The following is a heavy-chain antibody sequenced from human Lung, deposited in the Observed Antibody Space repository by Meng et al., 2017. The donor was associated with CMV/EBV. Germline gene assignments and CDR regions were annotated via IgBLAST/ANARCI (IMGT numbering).Heavy chain of an antibody. J-gene: IGHJ4*02. Sequence: VQLQESGPGLSKPSATLSLACGVSGVSISSNIRWTWVRQPPGKGLEWIGDIDDSGSTNYNPSLNSRISISLDKSKNHFSLKVNSVTAADTAVYYCARGKQDAWELLAYWGQGALVTVSS. CDR1: GVSISSNIR. V-gene: IGHV4-4*02. D-gene: IGHD1-26*01. CDR2: IDDSGST. CDR3: ARGKQDAWELLAY.